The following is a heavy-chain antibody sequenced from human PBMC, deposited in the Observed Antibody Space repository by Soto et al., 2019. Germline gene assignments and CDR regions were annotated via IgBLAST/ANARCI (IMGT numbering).Heavy chain of an antibody. V-gene: IGHV3-11*01. CDR2: ISSSGNII. CDR1: GFTFSDYY. Sequence: GSLRLSCAASGFTFSDYYMSWIRQAPGKGLEWVSYISSSGNIIYYADSVKGRFTISRDNAKNSLYLQMDSLRAEDTAVYYCARDLTYYDSGGYFDYWGQGTLVTVSS. J-gene: IGHJ4*02. CDR3: ARDLTYYDSGGYFDY. D-gene: IGHD3-22*01.